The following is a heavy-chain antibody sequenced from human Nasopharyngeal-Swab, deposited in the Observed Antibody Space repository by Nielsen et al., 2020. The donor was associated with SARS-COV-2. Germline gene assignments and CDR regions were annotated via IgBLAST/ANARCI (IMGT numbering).Heavy chain of an antibody. CDR2: IGTAGDT. Sequence: GGSLRLSCAASGFTFSSYDMHWVRQATGKGLEWVPAIGTAGDTYYPGSVKGRFTISRENAKNSLYLQMNSLRAGDTAVYYCARAPYGQLARYYYYGMDVWGQGTTVTVSS. J-gene: IGHJ6*02. CDR3: ARAPYGQLARYYYYGMDV. CDR1: GFTFSSYD. D-gene: IGHD6-6*01. V-gene: IGHV3-13*01.